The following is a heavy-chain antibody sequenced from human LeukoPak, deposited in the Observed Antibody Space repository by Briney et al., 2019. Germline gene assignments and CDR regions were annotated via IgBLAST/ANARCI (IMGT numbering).Heavy chain of an antibody. Sequence: PGGSLRLSCAASGFTFSTYSMNGVRQAPGKGLEWVSYISSGSNTIYYADSVKGRFTISRDNAKNSLYLQMNSLRAEDTAVYYCATPFDYWGQGTLVTLSS. CDR2: ISSGSNTI. CDR3: ATPFDY. J-gene: IGHJ4*02. CDR1: GFTFSTYS. V-gene: IGHV3-48*01.